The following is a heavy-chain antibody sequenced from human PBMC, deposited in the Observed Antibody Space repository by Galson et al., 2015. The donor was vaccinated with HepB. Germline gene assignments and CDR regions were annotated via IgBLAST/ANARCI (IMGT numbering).Heavy chain of an antibody. D-gene: IGHD2-2*01. CDR2: ISAYNGNT. CDR3: ARGPPIVVVPAAGGAFDI. J-gene: IGHJ3*02. Sequence: SVKVSCKASGYTFTSYGISWVRQAPGQGLEWMGWISAYNGNTNYARKLQGRVTMTTDTSTSTAYMELRSLRSDDTAVYYCARGPPIVVVPAAGGAFDIWGQGTMVTVSS. V-gene: IGHV1-18*01. CDR1: GYTFTSYG.